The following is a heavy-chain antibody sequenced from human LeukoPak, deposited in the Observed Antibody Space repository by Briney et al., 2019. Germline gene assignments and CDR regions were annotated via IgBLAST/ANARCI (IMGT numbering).Heavy chain of an antibody. CDR3: AGLYGSGSYYGY. CDR1: GVSISSYY. Sequence: PSETLSLTCTVSGVSISSYYWSWIRQPPGKGLEWIGYIYHSGSTNYNPSLKSRVTISVDTSKNQFSLKLSSVTAADTAVYYCAGLYGSGSYYGYWGQGTLVTVSS. CDR2: IYHSGST. V-gene: IGHV4-59*08. D-gene: IGHD3-10*01. J-gene: IGHJ4*02.